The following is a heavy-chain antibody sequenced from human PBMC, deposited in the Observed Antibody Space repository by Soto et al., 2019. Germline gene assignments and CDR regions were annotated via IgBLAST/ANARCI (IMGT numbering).Heavy chain of an antibody. Sequence: XSLRLSCAASGFTFSSYWMHWVRQAPGKGLVWVSRINSXGSSTSYADSVKGRFTISRDNAKNTLYLHMNRQRDEDTAVYYCARDGDWNYRVYWGQGTLVTVSS. J-gene: IGHJ4*02. V-gene: IGHV3-74*01. CDR3: ARDGDWNYRVY. CDR2: INSXGSST. D-gene: IGHD1-1*01. CDR1: GFTFSSYW.